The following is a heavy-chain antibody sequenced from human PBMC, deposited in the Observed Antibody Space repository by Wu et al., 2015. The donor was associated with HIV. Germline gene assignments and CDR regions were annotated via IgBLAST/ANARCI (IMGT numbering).Heavy chain of an antibody. D-gene: IGHD1-1*01. CDR3: STGLNSYAFDI. Sequence: QVQLVQSGAEVKKPGASVRVSCKVSGYILSKLSIHWVRQAPAKGLEWMGGFDAEEGETIYAQKLQGRVTMTEDTSTDIAYMELSSLKSEDTAVYYCSTGLNSYAFDIWGQGTTVIVSS. CDR2: FDAEEGET. J-gene: IGHJ3*02. CDR1: GYILSKLS. V-gene: IGHV1-24*01.